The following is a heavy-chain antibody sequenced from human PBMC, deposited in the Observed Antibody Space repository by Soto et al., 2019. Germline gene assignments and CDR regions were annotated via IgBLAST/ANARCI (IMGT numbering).Heavy chain of an antibody. V-gene: IGHV1-46*01. Sequence: ASVKVSCKASGYTFTSYYMHWVRQAPGQGLEWMGIINPSGGSTSYAQKFQGRVTMTRDTSTSTVYMELSSLRSEDTAVYYCARDTGYSSSWYANYYYYGMDVWGRGTTVTVSS. CDR1: GYTFTSYY. CDR2: INPSGGST. J-gene: IGHJ6*02. D-gene: IGHD6-13*01. CDR3: ARDTGYSSSWYANYYYYGMDV.